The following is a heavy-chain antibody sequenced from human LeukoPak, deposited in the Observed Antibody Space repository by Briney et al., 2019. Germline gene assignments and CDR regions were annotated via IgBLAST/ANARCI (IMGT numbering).Heavy chain of an antibody. D-gene: IGHD3-22*01. V-gene: IGHV3-53*04. CDR3: ARDGYDSSGYSNYFDY. J-gene: IGHJ4*02. Sequence: GGSLRLSCAASGFTVSSNYMSWVGQAPGKGLEWVSVIYSGGSTYYADSVKGRFTISRHNSKNTLYLQMNSLRAEDTAVYYCARDGYDSSGYSNYFDYWGQGTLVTVSS. CDR2: IYSGGST. CDR1: GFTVSSNY.